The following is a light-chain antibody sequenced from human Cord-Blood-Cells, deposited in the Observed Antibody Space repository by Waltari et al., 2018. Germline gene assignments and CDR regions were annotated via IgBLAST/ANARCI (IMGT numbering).Light chain of an antibody. CDR2: GAS. J-gene: IGKJ2*01. V-gene: IGKV3-20*01. CDR1: QSVSSSY. CDR3: QQYGSAPLYT. Sequence: EIVLTQSPGTLSLSPGERATLSCRASQSVSSSYLAWYHQKPGQAPRHLIYGASSKATGIPDRFIGSGCGTDFTLTISRLEPEDFAVYYCQQYGSAPLYTFGQGTKLEIK.